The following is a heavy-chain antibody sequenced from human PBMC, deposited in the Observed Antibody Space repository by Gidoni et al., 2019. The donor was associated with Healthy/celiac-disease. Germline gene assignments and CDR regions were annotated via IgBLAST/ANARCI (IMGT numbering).Heavy chain of an antibody. CDR1: GGPISSYY. Sequence: QVQLQESGPGLVKPSETLSLTCTVSGGPISSYYWSWIRQPPGKGLEWIGYIYYSGSTNYNPSLKSRVTISVDTSKNQFSLKLSSVTAADTAVYYCARHVDTAMVTTNFDYWGQGTLVTVSS. CDR2: IYYSGST. D-gene: IGHD5-18*01. V-gene: IGHV4-59*08. CDR3: ARHVDTAMVTTNFDY. J-gene: IGHJ4*02.